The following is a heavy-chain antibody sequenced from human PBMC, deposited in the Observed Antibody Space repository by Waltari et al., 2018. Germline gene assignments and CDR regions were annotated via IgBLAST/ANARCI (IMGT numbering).Heavy chain of an antibody. CDR1: GFTFGDYA. CDR2: IRSKAYGGTT. CDR3: TRDLTPLFTMIEDAFDI. Sequence: EVQLVESGGGLVQPGRSLRLSCTASGFTFGDYAMSWFRQAPGKGLEWVGFIRSKAYGGTTEYAASVKGRFTSSRDDSKSIAYLQMNSLKTEDTAVYYCTRDLTPLFTMIEDAFDIWGQGTMVTVSS. J-gene: IGHJ3*02. D-gene: IGHD3-22*01. V-gene: IGHV3-49*03.